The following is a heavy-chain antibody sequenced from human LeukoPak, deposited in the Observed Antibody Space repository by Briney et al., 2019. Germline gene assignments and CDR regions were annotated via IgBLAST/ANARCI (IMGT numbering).Heavy chain of an antibody. J-gene: IGHJ6*03. D-gene: IGHD3-3*01. V-gene: IGHV3-53*01. CDR3: ARGSGRIQPTYYMDV. Sequence: GGSLRLSCAASGFTVSSNYMSWVRQAPGKGLEWVSVIYSGCSRYYAESVKGRFTISRDNSKNAMYLKMHSLRAEDTAVYYCARGSGRIQPTYYMDVWGKGTTVTVSS. CDR2: IYSGCSR. CDR1: GFTVSSNY.